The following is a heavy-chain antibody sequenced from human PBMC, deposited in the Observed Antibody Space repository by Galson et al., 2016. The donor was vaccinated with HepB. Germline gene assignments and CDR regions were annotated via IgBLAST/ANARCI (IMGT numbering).Heavy chain of an antibody. CDR2: ISSTGSSI. Sequence: SLRLSCAASGFDFRRYAMNWVRQAPGKGLQWLSYISSTGSSICYADSVKGRLTVSRDNGRSSLFLQSDDLRDEDTAIYYCARGPRWLQLGYYFDYRGQGVLVTVSS. CDR3: ARGPRWLQLGYYFDY. V-gene: IGHV3-48*02. CDR1: GFDFRRYA. D-gene: IGHD5-24*01. J-gene: IGHJ4*02.